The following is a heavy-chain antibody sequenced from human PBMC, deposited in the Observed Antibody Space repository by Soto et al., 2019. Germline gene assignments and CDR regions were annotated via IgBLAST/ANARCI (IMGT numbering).Heavy chain of an antibody. D-gene: IGHD3-10*01. V-gene: IGHV4-34*01. J-gene: IGHJ5*02. CDR3: ARALPYYGSGSNYIDRRAPYHWFDP. CDR2: INHSGST. Sequence: PSETLSLTCAVYGGSFSGYYWSWIRQPPGKGLEWIGEINHSGSTNYNPSLKSRVTISVDTSKNQFSLKLSSVTAADTAVYYCARALPYYGSGSNYIDRRAPYHWFDPWGQGTLVTVSS. CDR1: GGSFSGYY.